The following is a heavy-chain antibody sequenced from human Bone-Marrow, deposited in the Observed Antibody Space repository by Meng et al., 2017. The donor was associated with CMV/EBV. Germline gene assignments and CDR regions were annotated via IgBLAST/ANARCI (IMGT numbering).Heavy chain of an antibody. J-gene: IGHJ4*02. CDR1: GFTFSSYS. Sequence: GGSLRLSCAASGFTFSSYSMNWVRQAPGKGLEWVSSISSSSSYIYYADSVKGRFTISRDNAKNSLYLQMNSLRAEDSAVYYCARDLVGYNTIDYWGQGTLVTVYS. D-gene: IGHD5-24*01. V-gene: IGHV3-21*01. CDR3: ARDLVGYNTIDY. CDR2: ISSSSSYI.